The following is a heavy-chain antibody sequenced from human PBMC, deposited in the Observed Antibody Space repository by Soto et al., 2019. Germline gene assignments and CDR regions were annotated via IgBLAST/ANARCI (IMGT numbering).Heavy chain of an antibody. Sequence: EVQLVESGGGLVKPGESLRLSCVASGFSFSSYSMNWVRQAPGKGLEWVSSIDGSTNYIYYADSVKGRFTISRDNAKNSLYLQMNSLRVEDTAVYYCARVVYFDSSGFGLWGQGTLVTGSA. V-gene: IGHV3-21*01. CDR3: ARVVYFDSSGFGL. CDR2: IDGSTNYI. CDR1: GFSFSSYS. D-gene: IGHD3-22*01. J-gene: IGHJ3*01.